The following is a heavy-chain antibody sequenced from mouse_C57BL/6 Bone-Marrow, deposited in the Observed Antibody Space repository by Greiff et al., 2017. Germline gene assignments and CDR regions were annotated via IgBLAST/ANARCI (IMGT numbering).Heavy chain of an antibody. CDR3: ARCPCNFYYFDY. CDR1: GYTFTSYW. Sequence: QVQLQQPGAELVKPGASVKLSCTASGYTFTSYWMHWVKQRPGQGLEWIGMIHPNSGSTNYNEKFKSKATLTVDKSSSTAYMQLSSLTSEDSAVYYCARCPCNFYYFDYWGQGTTLTVSS. CDR2: IHPNSGST. V-gene: IGHV1-64*01. J-gene: IGHJ2*01. D-gene: IGHD4-1*02.